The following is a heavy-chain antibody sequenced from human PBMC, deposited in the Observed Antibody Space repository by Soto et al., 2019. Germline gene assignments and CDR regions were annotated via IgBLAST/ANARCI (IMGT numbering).Heavy chain of an antibody. Sequence: QVQLQESGPGLVKPSQTLSLTCTVSGGSISSGGYYWSWIRQHPGKGLEWIGYIYYSGSTYYNPSLKSRVTISVDTSKNQFSLKLSSVTAADTAVYYCARDSRANYGDYATRRWFGPWGQGTLLTVSS. D-gene: IGHD4-17*01. V-gene: IGHV4-31*03. CDR2: IYYSGST. CDR1: GGSISSGGYY. J-gene: IGHJ5*02. CDR3: ARDSRANYGDYATRRWFGP.